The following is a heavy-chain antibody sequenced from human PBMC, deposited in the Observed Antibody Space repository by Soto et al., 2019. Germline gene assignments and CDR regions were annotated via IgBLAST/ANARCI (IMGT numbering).Heavy chain of an antibody. CDR1: GYTFATYA. D-gene: IGHD3-3*02. Sequence: ASVKVSCKASGYTFATYAMHWVRQAPGQRLEWMGWINAGNGNTKYSQRFQGRVTITRDTSASTAYMELSSLRSEDTAVYYCATISPYNMDVWGQGTTVTVSS. J-gene: IGHJ6*02. CDR2: INAGNGNT. V-gene: IGHV1-3*01. CDR3: ATISPYNMDV.